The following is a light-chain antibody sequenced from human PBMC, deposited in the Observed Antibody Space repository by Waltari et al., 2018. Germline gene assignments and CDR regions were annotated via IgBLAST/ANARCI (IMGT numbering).Light chain of an antibody. V-gene: IGLV2-23*01. Sequence: QSALTQPPSGPGSSGQSITISCTASSSNLASYTLVSWYQQHAGKPPKLIIYEGAKRPSGVSNRFSGSKSGNTASLTISGLQAEDEADYYCCSYADNRVFGGGTKLTVL. J-gene: IGLJ3*02. CDR1: SSNLASYTL. CDR3: CSYADNRV. CDR2: EGA.